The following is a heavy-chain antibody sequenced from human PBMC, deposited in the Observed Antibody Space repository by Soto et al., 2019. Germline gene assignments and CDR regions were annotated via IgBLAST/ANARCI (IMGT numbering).Heavy chain of an antibody. Sequence: EVQLLESGGGLVQPGGSLRLSCAASGFTFSSSGMSWVRQAPGKGLEWVSAISGSGGSTYYADSVKGRVSISRDNSKNTRYLQMNSLRAEDTAVYYCAKIMSTSRGFDFWGQGTLVTVSS. V-gene: IGHV3-23*01. J-gene: IGHJ4*02. CDR2: ISGSGGST. CDR3: AKIMSTSRGFDF. CDR1: GFTFSSSG. D-gene: IGHD1-26*01.